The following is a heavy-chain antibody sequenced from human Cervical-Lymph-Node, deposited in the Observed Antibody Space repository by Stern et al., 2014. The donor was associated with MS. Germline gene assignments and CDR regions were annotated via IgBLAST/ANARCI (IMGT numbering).Heavy chain of an antibody. CDR2: IIPVFGSA. Sequence: QVQLVQSGAEVKMPGSSVKVSCKASGDTFSNHAISWVRQAPGQGLEYMGGIIPVFGSANYAQKFQGRVTITADKSTSTVYMELSSLRSEDTAVFFCARGERPHRYFDSGGYSTAYFAFWGQGTLVTVSS. V-gene: IGHV1-69*14. CDR1: GDTFSNHA. CDR3: ARGERPHRYFDSGGYSTAYFAF. J-gene: IGHJ4*02. D-gene: IGHD3-22*01.